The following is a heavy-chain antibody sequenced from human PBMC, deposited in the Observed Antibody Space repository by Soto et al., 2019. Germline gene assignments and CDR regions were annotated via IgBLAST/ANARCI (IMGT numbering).Heavy chain of an antibody. V-gene: IGHV4-30-4*02. CDR1: GGSISSGDYY. CDR3: ARARGYGSQSYRWNYLDS. Sequence: SETLSLTCTVSGGSISSGDYYWSWIRQPPGKGLEWIGYIYYSGSTYYNPSLKSRVTISVDTSKNQFSLKLNSVTAADTAVYYCARARGYGSQSYRWNYLDSWGQGILVTVSS. CDR2: IYYSGST. D-gene: IGHD3-10*01. J-gene: IGHJ4*02.